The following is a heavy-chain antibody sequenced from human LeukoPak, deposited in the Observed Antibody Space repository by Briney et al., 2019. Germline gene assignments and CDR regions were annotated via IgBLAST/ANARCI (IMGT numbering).Heavy chain of an antibody. V-gene: IGHV3-9*01. CDR3: AKDYCSGGSCPFDAFDI. J-gene: IGHJ3*02. D-gene: IGHD2-15*01. Sequence: GGSLRLSCAASGFTFDDYAMHWVRQAPGKGLEWVSGISWNSGSIGYADSVKGRFTISRDNAKNSLYLQMNSLRAEDTALYYCAKDYCSGGSCPFDAFDIWGQGTMVTVSS. CDR1: GFTFDDYA. CDR2: ISWNSGSI.